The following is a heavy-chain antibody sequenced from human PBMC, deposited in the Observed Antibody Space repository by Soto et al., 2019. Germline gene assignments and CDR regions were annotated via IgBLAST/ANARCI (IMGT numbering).Heavy chain of an antibody. CDR3: AKKGLGSLATYCTTGDCHYAFDV. CDR2: ISGGCDGT. CDR1: GFTFYNYA. V-gene: IGHV3-23*01. D-gene: IGHD2-8*01. J-gene: IGHJ3*01. Sequence: EVQLLESGGGLVRPGGSLRLSCAASGFTFYNYAMNWVRQAPGKGLEWVSTISGGCDGTYYADSVKGRFTISRDNSRNTVYLQMISLRAEDTAVYYCAKKGLGSLATYCTTGDCHYAFDVWGQGTLVTVSS.